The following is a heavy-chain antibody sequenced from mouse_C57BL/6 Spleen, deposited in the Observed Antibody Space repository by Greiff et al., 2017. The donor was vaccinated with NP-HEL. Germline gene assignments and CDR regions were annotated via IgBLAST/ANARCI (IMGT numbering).Heavy chain of an antibody. J-gene: IGHJ2*01. CDR3: AIPYYYGSSPDY. CDR2: IYPGDGDT. D-gene: IGHD1-1*01. CDR1: GYAFSSYW. V-gene: IGHV1-80*01. Sequence: QVQLKESGAELVKPGASVKISCKASGYAFSSYWMNWVKQRPGKGLEWIGQIYPGDGDTNYNGKFKGKATLTADKSSSTAYMQLSSLTSEDSAVYFCAIPYYYGSSPDYWGQGTTLTVSS.